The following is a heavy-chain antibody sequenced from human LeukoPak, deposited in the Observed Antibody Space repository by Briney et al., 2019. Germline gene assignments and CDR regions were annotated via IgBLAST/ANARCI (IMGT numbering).Heavy chain of an antibody. V-gene: IGHV3-53*01. Sequence: PGGSLRLSCAASGFSFSTVFMSWVRQAPGKRLEWVSIIYNTGDTYYADSRRGRFTISRDNSKNTLYLQINSLRADDTAVYYCAQGGAPNLADYWGPGTLVTVSS. CDR2: IYNTGDT. CDR1: GFSFSTVF. J-gene: IGHJ4*02. D-gene: IGHD4/OR15-4a*01. CDR3: AQGGAPNLADY.